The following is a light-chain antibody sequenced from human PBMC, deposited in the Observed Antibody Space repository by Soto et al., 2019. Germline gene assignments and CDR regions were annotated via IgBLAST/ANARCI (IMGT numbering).Light chain of an antibody. CDR3: QQRVNWPPT. Sequence: EVVLTQSPDTLSLPPGERATLSCRASQSISSYLAWYQQKPGQAPRLLIYDASSRATGIPARFSGSGSGTDFTLTISSLEPEDFAVYYCQQRVNWPPTFGGGTKVEI. J-gene: IGKJ4*01. CDR1: QSISSY. CDR2: DAS. V-gene: IGKV3-11*01.